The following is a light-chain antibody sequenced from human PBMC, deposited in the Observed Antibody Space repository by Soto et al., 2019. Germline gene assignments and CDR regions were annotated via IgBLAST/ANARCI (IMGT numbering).Light chain of an antibody. CDR2: GAS. Sequence: EVVMTQSPATLSVSPGERATLSCRASQAVNSNLAWYQQKPGQAPRLLIYGASTRASDIPARFSGSGSETEFTLTISSLKSEDFAVYYCQHYSDWQPWPFGPGTRVEIK. J-gene: IGKJ1*01. V-gene: IGKV3-15*01. CDR3: QHYSDWQPWP. CDR1: QAVNSN.